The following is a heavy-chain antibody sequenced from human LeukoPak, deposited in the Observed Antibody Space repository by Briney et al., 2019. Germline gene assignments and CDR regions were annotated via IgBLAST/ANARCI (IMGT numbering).Heavy chain of an antibody. Sequence: PGGSLRLSCAASGFIFSNFGMNWVRQAPGKGLEWISYIGSSDSSIYYADSVQGRFTISRDNARNSLYLQMNGLRAEDTAVYYCARDPAYGALDYWGQGTLVTVSS. J-gene: IGHJ4*02. V-gene: IGHV3-48*04. D-gene: IGHD4-17*01. CDR2: IGSSDSSI. CDR1: GFIFSNFG. CDR3: ARDPAYGALDY.